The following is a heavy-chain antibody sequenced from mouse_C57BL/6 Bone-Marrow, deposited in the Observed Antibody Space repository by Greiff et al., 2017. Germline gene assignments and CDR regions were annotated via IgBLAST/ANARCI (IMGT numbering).Heavy chain of an antibody. J-gene: IGHJ3*01. Sequence: EVQLQESGGDLVKPGGSLKLSCAASGFTFSSYGMSWVRQTPDKRLEWVATISSGGSYTYYPDSVKGRFTISRDNAKNTLYLQMSSLKSEDTAMYYCARQVITTSAWFAYWGQGTLVTVAA. CDR3: ARQVITTSAWFAY. CDR1: GFTFSSYG. CDR2: ISSGGSYT. D-gene: IGHD2-4*01. V-gene: IGHV5-6*01.